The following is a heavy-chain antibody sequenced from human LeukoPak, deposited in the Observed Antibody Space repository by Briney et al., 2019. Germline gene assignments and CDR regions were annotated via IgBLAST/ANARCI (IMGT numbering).Heavy chain of an antibody. CDR3: ARVAVHSSGYYPEYYFDY. V-gene: IGHV3-11*04. CDR2: ISSSGSTI. J-gene: IGHJ4*02. CDR1: GFTFSDYY. Sequence: GGSLRLSCAASGFTFSDYYMSWIRQAPGKGLEWVSYISSSGSTIYYADSVKGRFTISRDNAKNTLYLQMNSLRAEDTAVYYCARVAVHSSGYYPEYYFDYWGQGTLVTVSS. D-gene: IGHD3-22*01.